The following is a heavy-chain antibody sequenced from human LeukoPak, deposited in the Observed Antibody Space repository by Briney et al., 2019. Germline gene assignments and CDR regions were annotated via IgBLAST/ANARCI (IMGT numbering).Heavy chain of an antibody. Sequence: PGGSLRLSCAASGFTFSSYAMSWVRQAPGKGLEWVSAISGSGGSTYYADSVKGRFTISRDNSKNTLYLQMNSLRAKDTAVYYCAKIGALRYFDWLLSEFDYWGQGTLVTVSS. CDR1: GFTFSSYA. V-gene: IGHV3-23*01. CDR3: AKIGALRYFDWLLSEFDY. D-gene: IGHD3-9*01. J-gene: IGHJ4*02. CDR2: ISGSGGST.